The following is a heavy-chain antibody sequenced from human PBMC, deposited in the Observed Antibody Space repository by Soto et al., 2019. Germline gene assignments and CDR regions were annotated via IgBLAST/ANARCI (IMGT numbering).Heavy chain of an antibody. CDR2: IKQDGSEK. Sequence: GGSLRLSCAASGFTFSSYWMSWVRQAPGKGLEWVANIKQDGSEKYYVDSVKGRFTISRDNAKNSLYLQMNSLRAEDTAVYYCARCRVRYFDWLLEKYYFDYWGQGTLVTVSS. CDR1: GFTFSSYW. V-gene: IGHV3-7*05. J-gene: IGHJ4*02. CDR3: ARCRVRYFDWLLEKYYFDY. D-gene: IGHD3-9*01.